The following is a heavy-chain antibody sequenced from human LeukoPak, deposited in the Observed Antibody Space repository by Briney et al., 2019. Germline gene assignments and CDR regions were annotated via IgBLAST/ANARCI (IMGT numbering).Heavy chain of an antibody. Sequence: GESLKISCKASGYSFTTYWIAWVRQMPGKGLEWMGMIYPGDSDTRYSPSFQGQITISVDKSISIAYLQWSSLKASDTAMYYCARGRVTATDGFDIWGQGTTVIVSS. J-gene: IGHJ3*02. CDR1: GYSFTTYW. V-gene: IGHV5-51*01. D-gene: IGHD2-21*02. CDR3: ARGRVTATDGFDI. CDR2: IYPGDSDT.